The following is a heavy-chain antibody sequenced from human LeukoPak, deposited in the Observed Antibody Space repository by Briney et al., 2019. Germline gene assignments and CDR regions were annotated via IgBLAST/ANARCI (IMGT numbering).Heavy chain of an antibody. CDR1: GGTFSSYA. CDR3: ARDRSNQPYDY. D-gene: IGHD2-2*01. CDR2: IIPIFGTA. J-gene: IGHJ4*02. V-gene: IGHV1-69*05. Sequence: ASVKVSCKASGGTFSSYAISWVRQAPGQGLEWMGGIIPIFGTANYAQKLQGRVTMTTDTSTSTAYMELRSLRSDDTAVYYCARDRSNQPYDYWGQGTLVTVSS.